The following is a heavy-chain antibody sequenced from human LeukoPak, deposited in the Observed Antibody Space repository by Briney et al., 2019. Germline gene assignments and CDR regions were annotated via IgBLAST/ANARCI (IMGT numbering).Heavy chain of an antibody. CDR3: ARLGARQMLEY. J-gene: IGHJ4*02. V-gene: IGHV3-7*01. CDR2: IKQDGGQI. D-gene: IGHD4-17*01. Sequence: GGSLRLSCAASEFTFSSYWMSWVRQAPGKGLERVANIKQDGGQIYYLESVKGRFTVSRDNAKNSLYLQMNSLRAEDTAVYYCARLGARQMLEYWGQGTLVTVSS. CDR1: EFTFSSYW.